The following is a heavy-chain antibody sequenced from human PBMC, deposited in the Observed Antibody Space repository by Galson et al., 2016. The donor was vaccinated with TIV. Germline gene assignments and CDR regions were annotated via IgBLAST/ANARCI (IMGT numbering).Heavy chain of an antibody. D-gene: IGHD5-18*01. CDR1: GGSISDSSYF. V-gene: IGHV4-39*07. CDR3: ARDSEHGYSYGY. J-gene: IGHJ4*02. CDR2: VYYSGTT. Sequence: ETLSPTCTVSGGSISDSSYFWGWIRQPPGKGLEWIGNVYYSGTTYYNPSLKSRLTVSVDTSKNQFSLKLDSLTPADTAVYYCARDSEHGYSYGYWGQGTLVTVTS.